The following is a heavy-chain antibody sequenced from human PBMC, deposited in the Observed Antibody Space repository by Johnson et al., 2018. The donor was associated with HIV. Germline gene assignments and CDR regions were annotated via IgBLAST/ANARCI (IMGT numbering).Heavy chain of an antibody. Sequence: VQLVESGGGLVQPGRSLRLSCTASGFTFGDYAMNWFRQAPGKGLEWISFIRSKPYGGTTEYAASVKGRFTISRDDSKSIAYLQMNSLRAEDTAVYYCARDLYNLWNDYPAFDIWGQGAMVTVSS. CDR1: GFTFGDYA. D-gene: IGHD3-16*01. CDR3: ARDLYNLWNDYPAFDI. CDR2: IRSKPYGGTT. V-gene: IGHV3-49*03. J-gene: IGHJ3*02.